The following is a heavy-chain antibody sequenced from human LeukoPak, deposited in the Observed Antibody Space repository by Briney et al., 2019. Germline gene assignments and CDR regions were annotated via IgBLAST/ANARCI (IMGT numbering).Heavy chain of an antibody. CDR2: ISSSGSTI. D-gene: IGHD1-26*01. CDR3: ARDIWDPIAYYGMDV. J-gene: IGHJ6*02. V-gene: IGHV3-48*03. CDR1: GFTFSSYE. Sequence: PGGSLRLSCAASGFTFSSYEMNWVRQAPGKGLEWVSYISSSGSTIYYADSVKGRFTISRDNAKNSLYLQMNSLRAEDTAVYYCARDIWDPIAYYGMDVWGQGTTVTVFS.